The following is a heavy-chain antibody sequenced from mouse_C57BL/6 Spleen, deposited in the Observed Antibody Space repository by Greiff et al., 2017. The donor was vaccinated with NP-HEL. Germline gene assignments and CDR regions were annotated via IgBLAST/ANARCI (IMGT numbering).Heavy chain of an antibody. J-gene: IGHJ3*01. CDR3: ARGSIYYEYDDGSAWFAY. V-gene: IGHV1-72*01. Sequence: QVQLQQPGAELVKPGASVKLSCKASGYTFTSYWMHWVKQRPGRGLEWIGRIDPNSGGTKYNEKFKSKATLTVDKPSSTAYMQLSSLTSEDSAVYYCARGSIYYEYDDGSAWFAYWGQGTLVTVSA. CDR1: GYTFTSYW. CDR2: IDPNSGGT. D-gene: IGHD2-4*01.